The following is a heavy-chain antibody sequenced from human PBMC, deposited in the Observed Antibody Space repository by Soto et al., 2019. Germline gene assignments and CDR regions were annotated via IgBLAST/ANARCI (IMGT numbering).Heavy chain of an antibody. CDR2: IIPIFGTA. CDR3: ARPGRGYCSGGSCYDAFDI. J-gene: IGHJ3*02. Sequence: GASVKVSCKASGGTFSSYAISWVRQAPGQGLEWMGGIIPIFGTANYAQKFQGRVTITADESTSTAYMELSSLRAEDTAVYYCARPGRGYCSGGSCYDAFDIWGQGTMVTVS. D-gene: IGHD2-15*01. CDR1: GGTFSSYA. V-gene: IGHV1-69*13.